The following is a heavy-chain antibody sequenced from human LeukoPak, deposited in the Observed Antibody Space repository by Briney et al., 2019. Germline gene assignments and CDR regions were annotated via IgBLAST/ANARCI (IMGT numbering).Heavy chain of an antibody. CDR3: ARAHRVEGRVYDP. CDR1: GGSISSYY. J-gene: IGHJ5*02. V-gene: IGHV4-59*01. CDR2: IYYSGST. D-gene: IGHD6-13*01. Sequence: SETLSLTCTVSGGSISSYYWSWIRQPPGKGLEWIGYIYYSGSTNYNPSLKSRVTISVDTSKNQFSLKLSSVTAADTAVYYCARAHRVEGRVYDPWGQGTLVTVSS.